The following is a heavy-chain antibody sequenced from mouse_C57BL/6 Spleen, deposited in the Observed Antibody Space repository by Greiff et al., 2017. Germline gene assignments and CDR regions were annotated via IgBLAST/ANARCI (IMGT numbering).Heavy chain of an antibody. CDR3: ARDYYYGSSNYAMDY. Sequence: EVKLEESGAELVRPGSSVKMSCKTSGYTFTSYGINWVKQRPGQGLEWIGYIYIGNGYTEYNEKFKGKATLTSDTSSSTAYMQLSSLTSEDSAIYFCARDYYYGSSNYAMDYWGQGTSVTVSS. J-gene: IGHJ4*01. D-gene: IGHD1-1*01. CDR2: IYIGNGYT. CDR1: GYTFTSYG. V-gene: IGHV1-58*01.